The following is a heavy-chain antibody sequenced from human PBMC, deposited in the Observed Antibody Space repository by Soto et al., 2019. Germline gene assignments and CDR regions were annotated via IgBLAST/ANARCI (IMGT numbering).Heavy chain of an antibody. D-gene: IGHD2-8*02. CDR2: INHSGST. Sequence: QVQLQQSGAGLLKPSETLSLTCGAYGGYFSGCYWPWICQPPGTGMARMGEINHSGSTNYTPSLKCRVTRSVDTSKNQFSLKLTSVTAADTAVYYCERDKITGLFDYWGQGTLGTVSS. CDR3: ERDKITGLFDY. J-gene: IGHJ4*02. CDR1: GGYFSGCY. V-gene: IGHV4-34*01.